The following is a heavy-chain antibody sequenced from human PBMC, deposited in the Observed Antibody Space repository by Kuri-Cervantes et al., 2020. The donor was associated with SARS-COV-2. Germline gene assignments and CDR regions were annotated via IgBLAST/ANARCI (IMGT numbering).Heavy chain of an antibody. CDR1: GFTFSSYG. CDR2: IWYDGSNK. Sequence: GGSLRLSCAASGFTFSSYGMHWVRQAPGKGLEWVAVIWYDGSNKYYADSVKGRFTISRDNSKNTLYLQMNSLRAEDTAVYYCAKGGAADNHYYYYYGMDVWGQGTTVTGAS. V-gene: IGHV3-33*06. D-gene: IGHD3-16*01. J-gene: IGHJ6*02. CDR3: AKGGAADNHYYYYYGMDV.